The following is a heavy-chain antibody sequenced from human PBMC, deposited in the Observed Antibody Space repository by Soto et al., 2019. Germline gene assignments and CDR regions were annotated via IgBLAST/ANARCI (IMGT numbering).Heavy chain of an antibody. Sequence: SQTLSLTCDISGDSVSCNSAAWNWIRQTPSRGLEWLGRTYYRSKWYSNYAISVKSRVTVNPDTFKNQFSLQLNSVTPEDTAVYYCARGSWDDVSGHYYMDVWGKGTTVTVSS. V-gene: IGHV6-1*01. J-gene: IGHJ6*03. CDR1: GDSVSCNSAA. CDR2: TYYRSKWYS. CDR3: ARGSWDDVSGHYYMDV. D-gene: IGHD1-1*01.